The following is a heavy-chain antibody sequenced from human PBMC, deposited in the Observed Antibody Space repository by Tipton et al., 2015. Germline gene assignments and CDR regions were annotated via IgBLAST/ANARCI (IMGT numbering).Heavy chain of an antibody. J-gene: IGHJ4*02. Sequence: SLRLSCAASGFSFSNYAMSWVRQAPGKGLEWVSVISGSGESTNYADSVKGRFTFSRDNSKNTLYMQMNSLRAEDTAIYYCVKVFMTGWSYFDSWGQGTLVTVSS. V-gene: IGHV3-23*01. D-gene: IGHD6-19*01. CDR2: ISGSGEST. CDR1: GFSFSNYA. CDR3: VKVFMTGWSYFDS.